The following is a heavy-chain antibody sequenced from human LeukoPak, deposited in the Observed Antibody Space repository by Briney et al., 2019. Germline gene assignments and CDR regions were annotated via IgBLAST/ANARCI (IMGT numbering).Heavy chain of an antibody. Sequence: GRSLRLSCAASGFTFDDYAMHWVRQAPGKGLEWVSGISWNSGSIGYADSVKGRFTISRDNAKNSLYLQMNSLRAEDTALYYCAKVRGAMVTGYFDYWGQGTLVTVSS. V-gene: IGHV3-9*01. D-gene: IGHD5-18*01. CDR3: AKVRGAMVTGYFDY. CDR2: ISWNSGSI. CDR1: GFTFDDYA. J-gene: IGHJ4*02.